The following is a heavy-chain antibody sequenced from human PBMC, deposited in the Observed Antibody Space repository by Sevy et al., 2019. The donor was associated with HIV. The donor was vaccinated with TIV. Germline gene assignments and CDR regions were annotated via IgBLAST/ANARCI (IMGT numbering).Heavy chain of an antibody. CDR3: TRDAGFGLGWYPSNY. V-gene: IGHV3-30*04. CDR1: GFSVSSHA. D-gene: IGHD3-16*01. CDR2: LSYDGGAQ. Sequence: GGSLRLSCAASGFSVSSHAMHWVRQAPGKGLEWVALLSYDGGAQYYVDSVKGRFSISRDNSKNILYLQMNSLRPADTVLYYGTRDAGFGLGWYPSNYWGREPWSPSPQ. J-gene: IGHJ4*02.